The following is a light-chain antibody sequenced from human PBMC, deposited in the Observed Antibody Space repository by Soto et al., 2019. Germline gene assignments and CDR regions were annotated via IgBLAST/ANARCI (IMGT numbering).Light chain of an antibody. CDR2: DVT. CDR1: SSDVGGYIY. J-gene: IGLJ1*01. Sequence: QSVLTQPASVSGSPGQSITISCTGTSSDVGGYIYVSWYQQHPGKAPKLMIYDVTSRPSGVSYRFSGSKSGNTASLTISGLQAEDEADYYCSSYTKSSSYVFGIGTKVTV. CDR3: SSYTKSSSYV. V-gene: IGLV2-14*01.